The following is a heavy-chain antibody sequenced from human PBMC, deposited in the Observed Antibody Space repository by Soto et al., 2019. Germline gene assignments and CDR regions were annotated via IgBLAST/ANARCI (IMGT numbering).Heavy chain of an antibody. CDR1: GDSISNYY. CDR2: IYYSGST. V-gene: IGHV4-59*01. J-gene: IGHJ6*02. CDR3: ARDRRGEYSRPHFYYSPMDV. D-gene: IGHD3-10*01. Sequence: QVQLQESGPGLVKPSETLSLTCTVSGDSISNYYWSWIRQPPGKGLEWLGYIYYSGSTNYNPSLKSRVTISVDTSKNQFSLKLSSVTAADTAVYYCARDRRGEYSRPHFYYSPMDVWGLGTTVTVSS.